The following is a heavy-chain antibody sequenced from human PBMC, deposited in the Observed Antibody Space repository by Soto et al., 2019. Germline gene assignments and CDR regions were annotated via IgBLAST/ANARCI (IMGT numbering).Heavy chain of an antibody. Sequence: PGGSLRLSCAASGFTFSSYAMHWVRQAPGKGLEWVAVISYDGSNKYYADSVKGRFTISRGNSKNTLYLQMNSLRAEDTAVYYCARDKPYYDILTGYPWFVPWGQGTLVTVSS. V-gene: IGHV3-30-3*01. CDR2: ISYDGSNK. CDR3: ARDKPYYDILTGYPWFVP. J-gene: IGHJ5*02. CDR1: GFTFSSYA. D-gene: IGHD3-9*01.